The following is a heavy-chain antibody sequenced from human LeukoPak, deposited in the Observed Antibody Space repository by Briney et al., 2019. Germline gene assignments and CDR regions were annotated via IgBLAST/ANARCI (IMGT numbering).Heavy chain of an antibody. J-gene: IGHJ3*02. V-gene: IGHV3-13*01. CDR3: ARGSAAAGIDAFDI. CDR1: GFTLRNYD. D-gene: IGHD6-13*01. Sequence: GGSLRLSCAASGFTLRNYDMHWVRQPTGKGLEWVSAMGTGDDTYYSGSVKGRFTTVRENAKNTVYLQMNSLRAGDTAMYYCARGSAAAGIDAFDIWGQGTMVIVSS. CDR2: MGTGDDT.